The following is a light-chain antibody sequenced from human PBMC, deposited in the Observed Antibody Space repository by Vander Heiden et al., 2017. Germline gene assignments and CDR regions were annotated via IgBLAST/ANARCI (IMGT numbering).Light chain of an antibody. CDR3: CSYAGTYTFYV. Sequence: QSALTQPRSVSGSPGQSVTISCTGTSSDVGAYNYVSWYQQHPGKAPQLMIYEVSKRPSGVPDRFSGSKSGNTASLTISGLQAEDEADYYCCSYAGTYTFYVFGTGTKVTVL. V-gene: IGLV2-11*01. CDR1: SSDVGAYNY. CDR2: EVS. J-gene: IGLJ1*01.